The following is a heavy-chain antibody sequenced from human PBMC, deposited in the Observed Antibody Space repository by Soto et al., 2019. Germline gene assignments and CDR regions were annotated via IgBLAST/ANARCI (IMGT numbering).Heavy chain of an antibody. J-gene: IGHJ3*02. CDR2: IIPIFGTA. CDR1: GGTFSSYA. Sequence: RASVKVSCKASGGTFSSYAISWVRQAPGQGLEWMGGIIPIFGTANYAQKFQGRVTITADKSTSTAYMELSSLRSEDTAVYYCARVERLLLRDAFDIWGQGTMVTVSS. V-gene: IGHV1-69*06. D-gene: IGHD3-22*01. CDR3: ARVERLLLRDAFDI.